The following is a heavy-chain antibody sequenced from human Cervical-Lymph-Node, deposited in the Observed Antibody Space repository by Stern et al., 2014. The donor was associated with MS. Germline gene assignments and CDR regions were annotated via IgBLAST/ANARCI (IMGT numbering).Heavy chain of an antibody. CDR2: IFGGGNT. V-gene: IGHV3-53*01. D-gene: IGHD3-10*01. CDR3: ARDDGVY. CDR1: GLTVSNTY. Sequence: EVQLVQSGGGLIQPGGSLRLSCAASGLTVSNTYMSWVRQAPGKGLEWFSVIFGGGNTYYADSVKGRFTISRDNSKNTLYLQMNSLTVEDTAVYYCARDDGVYWGQGTLVTVSS. J-gene: IGHJ4*02.